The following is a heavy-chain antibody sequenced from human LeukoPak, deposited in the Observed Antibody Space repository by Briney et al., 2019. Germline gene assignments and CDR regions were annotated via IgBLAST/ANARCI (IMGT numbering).Heavy chain of an antibody. Sequence: GGSLRLSCAASGFTFSNYWMHWARQAPGKGLEWVSVIYSGGSTYYADSVKGRFTISRDNSKNTLYLQMNSLRAEDTAVYYCARMSGSSWYRYNFDYWGQGTLVTVSS. V-gene: IGHV3-53*01. D-gene: IGHD6-13*01. J-gene: IGHJ4*02. CDR3: ARMSGSSWYRYNFDY. CDR1: GFTFSNYW. CDR2: IYSGGST.